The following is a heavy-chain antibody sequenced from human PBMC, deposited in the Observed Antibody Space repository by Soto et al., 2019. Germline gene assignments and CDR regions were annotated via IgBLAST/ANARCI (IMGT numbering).Heavy chain of an antibody. D-gene: IGHD6-13*01. V-gene: IGHV4-4*07. Sequence: QLQLQESGPGLVKASETLSLTCIVSGGSISENYWTWVRQPPGKGLEWIGLIFANGHTNYNPSLKSRVTMSVAASKTQFPLRLTSMTAADTAVYYCVASLAASGLNWLDPWGRGTLVTVSS. CDR1: GGSISENY. CDR2: IFANGHT. J-gene: IGHJ5*02. CDR3: VASLAASGLNWLDP.